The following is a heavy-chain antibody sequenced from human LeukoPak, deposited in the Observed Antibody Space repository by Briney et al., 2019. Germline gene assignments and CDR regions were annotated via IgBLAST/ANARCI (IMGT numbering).Heavy chain of an antibody. V-gene: IGHV4-59*01. Sequence: SETLSLTCAVSGGSMRNYYWSWIRRPPGKGLEWIGYTYDSGSSSYNPSLRSRVSISIGTSKNQFSLNLSSVTAADTAVYYCARGWASSWYYFDFWGQGTLVTVSS. CDR3: ARGWASSWYYFDF. CDR1: GGSMRNYY. CDR2: TYDSGSS. D-gene: IGHD2-2*01. J-gene: IGHJ4*02.